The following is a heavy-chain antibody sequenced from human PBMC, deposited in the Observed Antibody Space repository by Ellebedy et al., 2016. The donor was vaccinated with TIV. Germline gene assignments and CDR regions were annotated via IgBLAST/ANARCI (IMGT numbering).Heavy chain of an antibody. D-gene: IGHD2-21*01. CDR3: AKDARMSKKRYYGGGMDV. Sequence: GGSLRLSXAASGFTFSSYSMNWVRQAPGKGLEWVSSISSSSSYMYYADSVKGRFTISRENAKNSLYLQMNSLRAEDTAVYYWAKDARMSKKRYYGGGMDVWGQGTTVTVSS. CDR2: ISSSSSYM. J-gene: IGHJ6*02. V-gene: IGHV3-21*01. CDR1: GFTFSSYS.